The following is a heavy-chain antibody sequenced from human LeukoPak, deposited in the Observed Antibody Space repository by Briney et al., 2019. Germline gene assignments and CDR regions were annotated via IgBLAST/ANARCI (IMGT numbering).Heavy chain of an antibody. V-gene: IGHV3-9*01. CDR1: GITFDHYA. J-gene: IGHJ5*02. CDR3: ARVAYDILTGGAYNWFDP. D-gene: IGHD3-9*01. Sequence: GGSLRLSCVVSGITFDHYAMHWVRQVPGKGLEWVSGISWNSGRIAYADSVKGRFTISRDNAKNSLYLQMNSLRAEDTAVYYCARVAYDILTGGAYNWFDPWGQGTLVTVSS. CDR2: ISWNSGRI.